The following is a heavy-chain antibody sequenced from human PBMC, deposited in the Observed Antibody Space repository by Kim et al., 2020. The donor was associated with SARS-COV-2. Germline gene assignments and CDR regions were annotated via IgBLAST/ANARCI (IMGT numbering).Heavy chain of an antibody. CDR3: ARHPLGAEGYLDY. J-gene: IGHJ4*02. CDR2: IYPGDSDT. V-gene: IGHV5-51*01. CDR1: GYRFTNYW. Sequence: GESLKISCKGSGYRFTNYWIGWVRQMPGKGLEWMWVIYPGDSDTRYSPSFQGQVTISADKSTSTAYLQWSSLKASDTAFYYCARHPLGAEGYLDYWGQGTLATVSS.